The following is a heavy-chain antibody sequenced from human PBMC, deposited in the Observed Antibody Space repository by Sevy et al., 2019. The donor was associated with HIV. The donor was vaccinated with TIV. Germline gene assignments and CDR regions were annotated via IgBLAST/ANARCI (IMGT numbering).Heavy chain of an antibody. J-gene: IGHJ5*02. V-gene: IGHV3-30*02. Sequence: GGSLRLSCAASGFTFSSHGMNWVRQAPGKGLEWVAFILYDGSNKYYADSVKGRFTISRDNSKNTLYLQMNSLRAADTAVYYCANLAAAGTFDPWGQGTLVTVSS. CDR2: ILYDGSNK. CDR1: GFTFSSHG. D-gene: IGHD6-13*01. CDR3: ANLAAAGTFDP.